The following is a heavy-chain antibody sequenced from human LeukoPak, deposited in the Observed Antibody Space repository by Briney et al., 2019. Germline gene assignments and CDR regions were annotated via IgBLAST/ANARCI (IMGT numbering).Heavy chain of an antibody. D-gene: IGHD3-10*01. V-gene: IGHV4-59*01. J-gene: IGHJ4*02. CDR1: GGSISSYY. CDR2: IYYSGST. CDR3: AMRFGELYPFDY. Sequence: SSETLSLTCTVSGGSISSYYWSWIRQPPGKGLEWIGYIYYSGSTNYNPSLKSRVTISVDTSKNQLSLKLSSVTAADTAVYYCAMRFGELYPFDYWGQGTLVTVSS.